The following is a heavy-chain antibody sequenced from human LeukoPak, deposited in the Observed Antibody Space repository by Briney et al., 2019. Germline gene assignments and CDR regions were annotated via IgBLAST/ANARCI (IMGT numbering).Heavy chain of an antibody. CDR1: GFTFSSYA. CDR3: ARGEGGYSSSWYY. V-gene: IGHV3-7*01. Sequence: GGSLRLSCAASGFTFSSYAMSWVRQAPGKGLEWVANIKQDGSEKYYVDSVKGRFTISRDNAKNSLYLQMNSLRAEDTAVYYCARGEGGYSSSWYYWGQGTLVTVSS. CDR2: IKQDGSEK. J-gene: IGHJ4*02. D-gene: IGHD6-13*01.